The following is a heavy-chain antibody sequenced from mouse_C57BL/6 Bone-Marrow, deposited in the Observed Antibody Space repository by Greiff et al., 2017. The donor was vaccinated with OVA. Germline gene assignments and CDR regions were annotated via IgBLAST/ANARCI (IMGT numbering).Heavy chain of an antibody. V-gene: IGHV5-6*02. CDR2: ISSGGSYT. CDR1: GFTFSSYG. D-gene: IGHD3-2*02. J-gene: IGHJ3*01. Sequence: EVMLVESGGDLVKPGGSLKLSCAASGFTFSSYGMSWVRQTPDKRLEWVATISSGGSYTYYPDSVKGRFTISRDNAKNTLYLQMSSLKSEDTAMYYCARGATAQAPWFAYWGQGTLVTVSA. CDR3: ARGATAQAPWFAY.